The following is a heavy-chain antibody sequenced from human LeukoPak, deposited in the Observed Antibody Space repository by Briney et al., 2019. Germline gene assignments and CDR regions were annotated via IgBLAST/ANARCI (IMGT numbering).Heavy chain of an antibody. V-gene: IGHV2-5*02. CDR3: AHRPPSSRSPTFYFDY. CDR1: GFSLSTSGVG. D-gene: IGHD3-10*01. CDR2: VYWDDDK. Sequence: SGPTLVNPTQTLTLTCTFSGFSLSTSGVGVGWIRQPPGKALEWLALVYWDDDKRYSPSLKSRLTITKDTSKNQVVLTMTNMDPVDTATYYCAHRPPSSRSPTFYFDYWGQGTLVTVSS. J-gene: IGHJ4*02.